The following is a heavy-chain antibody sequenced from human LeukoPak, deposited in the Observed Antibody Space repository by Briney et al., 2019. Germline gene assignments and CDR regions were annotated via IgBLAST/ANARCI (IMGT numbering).Heavy chain of an antibody. Sequence: PGGSLRLSCAASGFSFSDYYMTWIRQAPGKGLEWVSYISSSGSTKYYADSVKGRFTISRDNAKNSLYLQMNSLRPDDTALYYCSTDPRLLIYWGHGTLVTVSS. CDR1: GFSFSDYY. D-gene: IGHD2-8*01. CDR2: ISSSGSTK. V-gene: IGHV3-11*01. CDR3: STDPRLLIY. J-gene: IGHJ4*01.